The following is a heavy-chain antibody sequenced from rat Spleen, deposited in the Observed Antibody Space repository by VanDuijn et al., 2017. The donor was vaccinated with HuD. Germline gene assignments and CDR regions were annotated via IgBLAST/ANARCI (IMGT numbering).Heavy chain of an antibody. V-gene: IGHV5-25*01. CDR1: GFTFSSFA. CDR2: ITSGGSNT. J-gene: IGHJ3*01. CDR3: AKGVAYITMMAFAY. D-gene: IGHD1-12*02. Sequence: EVQLVESGGGLVQPGRSLKLSCAASGFTFSSFAMAWVRQAPKKGLEWVATITSGGSNTYYPDSVKGRFTISRVNAKSTLYLQMDSLRSEDTTTYYWAKGVAYITMMAFAYGDQGTLVTVSS.